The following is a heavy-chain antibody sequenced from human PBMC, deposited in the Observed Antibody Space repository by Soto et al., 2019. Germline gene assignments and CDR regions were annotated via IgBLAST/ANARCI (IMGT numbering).Heavy chain of an antibody. CDR2: IKQDGSEK. D-gene: IGHD2-2*02. Sequence: GGSLRLSCAASGFTFSRYWMSWVRQVPGKGLEWVANIKQDGSEKYYVESVRGRFTISRDNTKNSVYLQMNSLRAEDTAVYYCARDWPDYINGCRFDYWGQGALVTVSS. V-gene: IGHV3-7*01. CDR3: ARDWPDYINGCRFDY. J-gene: IGHJ4*02. CDR1: GFTFSRYW.